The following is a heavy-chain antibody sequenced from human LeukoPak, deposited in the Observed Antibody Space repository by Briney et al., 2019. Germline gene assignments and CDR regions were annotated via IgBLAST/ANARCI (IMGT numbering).Heavy chain of an antibody. CDR1: GGSISSSSYY. V-gene: IGHV4-39*01. Sequence: PSETLSLTCTVSGGSISSSSYYWGWIRQPPGKGLEWIGSIYYSGSTYYNPSLKSRVTISVDTPKNQFSLKLSSVTAADTAVYYCARLNGNYVASLDYWGRGTQVTVSS. CDR2: IYYSGST. J-gene: IGHJ4*02. CDR3: ARLNGNYVASLDY. D-gene: IGHD4-17*01.